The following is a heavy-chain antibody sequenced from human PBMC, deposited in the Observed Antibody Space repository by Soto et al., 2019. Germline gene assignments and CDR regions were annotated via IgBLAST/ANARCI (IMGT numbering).Heavy chain of an antibody. CDR3: ARGGSGRIVAEWNWFDP. Sequence: ASVKVSCKASGGTFSSYAISWVRQAPGQGLEWMGGIIPIFGTANYAQKFQGRATITADESTNTAYMELSSLRSEDTAVYYCARGGSGRIVAEWNWFDPWGQGTLVTVSS. J-gene: IGHJ5*02. CDR1: GGTFSSYA. V-gene: IGHV1-69*13. D-gene: IGHD5-12*01. CDR2: IIPIFGTA.